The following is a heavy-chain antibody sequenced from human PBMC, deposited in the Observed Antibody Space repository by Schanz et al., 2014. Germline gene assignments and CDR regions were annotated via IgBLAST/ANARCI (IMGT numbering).Heavy chain of an antibody. D-gene: IGHD2-2*01. J-gene: IGHJ4*02. V-gene: IGHV3-33*06. Sequence: VQLVESGGYLVQPGGSLRLSCAASGFIFSNYGMHWVRQAPGKGLEWVAVIWSDGSGKYYADSVKGRFTISRDNSKNTLYLQMNILRAEDTAVYYCAKDLLYGAPMPLNHLDYWGQGTLVTVSS. CDR2: IWSDGSGK. CDR1: GFIFSNYG. CDR3: AKDLLYGAPMPLNHLDY.